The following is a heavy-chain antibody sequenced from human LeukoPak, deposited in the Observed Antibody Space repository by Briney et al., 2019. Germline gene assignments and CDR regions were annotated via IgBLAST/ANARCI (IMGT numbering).Heavy chain of an antibody. CDR2: VNRDGSET. CDR1: GFALSSHW. J-gene: IGHJ4*02. CDR3: ASETPLPW. V-gene: IGHV3-7*03. Sequence: GGSLRLSCAASGFALSSHWMTWVRQVPGRGPEWVANVNRDGSETYYLDSVKGRFTISKDNAKNSLYLQMNSLRAEDTALYHCASETPLPWWGQGTLVTVSS.